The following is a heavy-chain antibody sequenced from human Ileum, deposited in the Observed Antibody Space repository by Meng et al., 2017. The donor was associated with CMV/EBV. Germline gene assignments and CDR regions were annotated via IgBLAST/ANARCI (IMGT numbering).Heavy chain of an antibody. Sequence: ASVKVSCKASGYTFTSYDINWVRQATGQGLEWMGWMNPNSGNTGYAQKFQGRVTMTRNTSISTAYMELSSLRSEDTAVYYCATLPGGQQAQNFDYWGQGMLVTVSS. V-gene: IGHV1-8*01. CDR3: ATLPGGQQAQNFDY. D-gene: IGHD6-13*01. J-gene: IGHJ4*02. CDR1: GYTFTSYD. CDR2: MNPNSGNT.